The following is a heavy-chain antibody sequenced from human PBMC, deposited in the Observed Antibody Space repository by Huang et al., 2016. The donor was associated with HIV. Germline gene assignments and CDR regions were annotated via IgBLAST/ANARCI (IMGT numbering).Heavy chain of an antibody. CDR2: IIPNLEKA. J-gene: IGHJ6*03. V-gene: IGHV1-69*10. D-gene: IGHD3-22*01. CDR1: GGTFSNYG. CDR3: ASTMYYYDGSGYYSLYYYYMDV. Sequence: QVQLVQSGAEVKKPGSSVKVSCKASGGTFSNYGISWVRQAPGQGLEWRGGIIPNLEKANSAQKFQDRVSITAEKSTSTAYVQLSSLRSEDTAVYYCASTMYYYDGSGYYSLYYYYMDVWGKGTPVTVSS.